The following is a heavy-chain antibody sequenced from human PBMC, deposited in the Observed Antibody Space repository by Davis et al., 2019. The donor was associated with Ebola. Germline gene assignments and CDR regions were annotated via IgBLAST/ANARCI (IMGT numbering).Heavy chain of an antibody. D-gene: IGHD3-10*01. CDR3: ARADYYGVCDY. Sequence: SETLSLTCTVSGGSISSTTDYWGWIRQPPGKGLEWIGSIYYSGSTSYNPSLKSRVSISVDTSKNQFSLKLTSVTAADTAVYYCARADYYGVCDYWGQGTLVTVSS. CDR1: GGSISSTTDY. CDR2: IYYSGST. J-gene: IGHJ4*02. V-gene: IGHV4-39*01.